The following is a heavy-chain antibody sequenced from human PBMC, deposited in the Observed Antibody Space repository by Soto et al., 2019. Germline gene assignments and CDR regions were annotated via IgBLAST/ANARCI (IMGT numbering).Heavy chain of an antibody. V-gene: IGHV3-30*18. CDR3: AKVVSYDSSGHYYYYYGMDV. D-gene: IGHD3-22*01. J-gene: IGHJ6*02. Sequence: PVGSLRLSCAASGFTFSSYGMHWVRQAPGKGLEWVAVISYDGSNKYYADSVKGRFTISRDNSKNTLYLQMNSLRAEDTAVYYCAKVVSYDSSGHYYYYYGMDVWGQGTTVTVSS. CDR1: GFTFSSYG. CDR2: ISYDGSNK.